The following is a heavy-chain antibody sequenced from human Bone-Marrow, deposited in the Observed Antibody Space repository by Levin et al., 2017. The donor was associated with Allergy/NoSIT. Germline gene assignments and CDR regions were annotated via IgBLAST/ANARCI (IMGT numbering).Heavy chain of an antibody. Sequence: PGGSLRLSCAASGFTFSSYAMHWVRQAPGKGLEWVAVISYDGSNKYYADSVKGRFTISRDNSKNTLYLQMNSLRAEDTAVYYCARDRRIPYGDYVFDYWGQGTLVTVSS. CDR3: ARDRRIPYGDYVFDY. J-gene: IGHJ4*02. CDR2: ISYDGSNK. V-gene: IGHV3-30*04. D-gene: IGHD4-17*01. CDR1: GFTFSSYA.